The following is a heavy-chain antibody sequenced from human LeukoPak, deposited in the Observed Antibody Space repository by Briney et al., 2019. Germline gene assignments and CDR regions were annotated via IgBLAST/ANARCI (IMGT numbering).Heavy chain of an antibody. D-gene: IGHD3-10*01. CDR1: GFTFSSYS. V-gene: IGHV3-21*01. CDR3: ARDKQLWFGEYYFDY. J-gene: IGHJ4*02. Sequence: GGSLRLSCAASGFTFSSYSMNWVRQAPGKGLEWVSSISSSSSYIYYADSVKGRFTISRDNAKNSLYLQMSSLRAEDTAVYYCARDKQLWFGEYYFDYWGQGTLVTVSS. CDR2: ISSSSSYI.